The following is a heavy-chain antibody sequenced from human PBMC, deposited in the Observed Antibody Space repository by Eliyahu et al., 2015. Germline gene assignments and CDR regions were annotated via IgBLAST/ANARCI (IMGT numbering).Heavy chain of an antibody. D-gene: IGHD1-26*01. Sequence: EVQLVESGGGLVQPGGSLRLSCAASGFTFSSYSMNWXRQAPGKGLEWVSYISSSSSTIYYADSVKGRFTISRDNAKNSLYLQMNSLRAEDTAVYYCVAPLMGGVPWGQGTLVTVSS. J-gene: IGHJ5*02. V-gene: IGHV3-48*04. CDR3: VAPLMGGVP. CDR1: GFTFSSYS. CDR2: ISSSSSTI.